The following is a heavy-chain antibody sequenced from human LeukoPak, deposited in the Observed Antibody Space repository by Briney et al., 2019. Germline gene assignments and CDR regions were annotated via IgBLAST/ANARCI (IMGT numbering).Heavy chain of an antibody. CDR3: AKGGIAVAPGGY. CDR2: ISTSSSYI. J-gene: IGHJ4*02. Sequence: PGGSLRLSCAVSGFTFSSYSMNWVRQAPGKGLEWVSSISTSSSYIDYADSVKGRFTISRDNAKNSLYLQMSSLRTEDTAVYYCAKGGIAVAPGGYWGQGTLVTVSS. CDR1: GFTFSSYS. V-gene: IGHV3-21*01. D-gene: IGHD6-19*01.